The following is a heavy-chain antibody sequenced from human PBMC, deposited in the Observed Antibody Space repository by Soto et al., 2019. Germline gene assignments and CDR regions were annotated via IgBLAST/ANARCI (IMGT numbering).Heavy chain of an antibody. CDR1: GGSISSYY. Sequence: QVQLQESGPGLVKPSETLSLTCTVSGGSISSYYWSWIRQPPGKGLEWIGYIYYNGSTNYNPSLKSRVTISVDTSKNQFSLKLSSVTAADTAVYYCARLDDFWSGYYYYYYMDVWGKGTTVTVSS. J-gene: IGHJ6*03. D-gene: IGHD3-3*01. CDR3: ARLDDFWSGYYYYYYMDV. CDR2: IYYNGST. V-gene: IGHV4-59*08.